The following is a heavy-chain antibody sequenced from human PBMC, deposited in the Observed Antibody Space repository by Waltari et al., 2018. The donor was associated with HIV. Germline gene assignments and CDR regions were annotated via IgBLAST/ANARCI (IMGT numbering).Heavy chain of an antibody. V-gene: IGHV3-53*01. CDR3: ARSLPSSYLYYFDY. J-gene: IGHJ4*02. CDR2: IYSGGST. D-gene: IGHD3-10*01. Sequence: EVQLVESGGNLIQPGGSLRLSCAVSGFTVSRNYMSWVRQAPGKGLEWVSVIYSGGSTYYADPVKGRFTISRDNSKNTLYLQMNSLRADDTAVYYCARSLPSSYLYYFDYWGQGTLVTVSS. CDR1: GFTVSRNY.